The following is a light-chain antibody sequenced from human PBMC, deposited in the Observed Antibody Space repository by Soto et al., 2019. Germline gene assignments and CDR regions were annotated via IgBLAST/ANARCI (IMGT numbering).Light chain of an antibody. CDR1: QAVNTR. Sequence: EIVLTQSPATLSSFPGERATLSCRASQAVNTRLAWYQHKPGQAPRLLIYLTSNRATGIPARFSGSGSGTDFTLTISSLEPEDSAVYYCQQSYSTPRTFGQGTKVEIK. V-gene: IGKV3-11*01. CDR3: QQSYSTPRT. J-gene: IGKJ1*01. CDR2: LTS.